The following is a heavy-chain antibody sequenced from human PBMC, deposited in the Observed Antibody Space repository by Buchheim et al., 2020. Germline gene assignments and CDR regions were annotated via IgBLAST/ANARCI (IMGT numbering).Heavy chain of an antibody. V-gene: IGHV3-33*01. CDR1: GFAFNTHA. CDR3: ARDPPNSGWALDY. CDR2: IWYDGSEK. Sequence: QVQLVESGGGVVQPGESLRLSCAASGFAFNTHAMHWVRQAPGKGLEWVAFIWYDGSEKHYIDSVKGRFSISRDNSKNTLVLEMNSLRGEDTAVYYCARDPPNSGWALDYWGQGTL. J-gene: IGHJ4*02. D-gene: IGHD6-19*01.